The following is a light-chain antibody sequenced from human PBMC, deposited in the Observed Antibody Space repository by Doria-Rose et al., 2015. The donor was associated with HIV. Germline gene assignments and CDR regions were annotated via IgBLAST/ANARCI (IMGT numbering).Light chain of an antibody. V-gene: IGKV1-5*03. J-gene: IGKJ1*01. CDR3: QQYNSYSPST. Sequence: DIRVTQSPSTLSASVGDRVSITCRASQTISGWLAWYQQKPGKVPKLLIYKASTLENVVPPRFSGSGSGTEFTLTISSLQPDDFATYHCQQYNSYSPSTFGQGTKVEIK. CDR1: QTISGW. CDR2: KAS.